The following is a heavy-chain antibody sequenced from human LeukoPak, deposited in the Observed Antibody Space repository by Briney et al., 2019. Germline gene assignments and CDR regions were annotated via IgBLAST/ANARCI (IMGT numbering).Heavy chain of an antibody. J-gene: IGHJ4*02. CDR3: ARPSSLYGGTSEDY. V-gene: IGHV5-51*01. D-gene: IGHD4-23*01. Sequence: GESLKISCRASGYSFTDYWIIWVRQMPGKGLEWMGAIYPGDSDTRYSPSLDGQVTISADKSVSTTYLQWSSLQASDTAMYYCARPSSLYGGTSEDYWGQGTLVTVSS. CDR2: IYPGDSDT. CDR1: GYSFTDYW.